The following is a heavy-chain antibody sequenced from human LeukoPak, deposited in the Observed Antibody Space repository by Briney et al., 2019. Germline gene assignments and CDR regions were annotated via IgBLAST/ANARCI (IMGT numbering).Heavy chain of an antibody. J-gene: IGHJ4*02. CDR2: ISPDGSNQ. V-gene: IGHV3-30*03. Sequence: PGESLRLSCAASGPTFSSHAMHWIREAPGKGLEWVGVISPDGSNQYYIDSVKGRFTISRDNSKNTLYLQMNSLRTEDTAVYYCAGAIGYFDYWGQGTLVTVSS. CDR1: GPTFSSHA. D-gene: IGHD2-21*01. CDR3: AGAIGYFDY.